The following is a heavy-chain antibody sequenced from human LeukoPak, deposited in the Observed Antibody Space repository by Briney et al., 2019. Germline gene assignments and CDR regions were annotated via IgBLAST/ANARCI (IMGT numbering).Heavy chain of an antibody. CDR2: IYYSGST. CDR3: ARDWTDSLIAFDI. J-gene: IGHJ3*02. CDR1: GGSISSSSYY. V-gene: IGHV4-39*07. D-gene: IGHD3/OR15-3a*01. Sequence: SETLSLTCTVSGGSISSSSYYWGWIRQPPGKGLEWIGSIYYSGSTYYNPSLKSRVTISVDKSKNQFSLKLSSVTAADTAVYYCARDWTDSLIAFDIWGQGTMVTVSS.